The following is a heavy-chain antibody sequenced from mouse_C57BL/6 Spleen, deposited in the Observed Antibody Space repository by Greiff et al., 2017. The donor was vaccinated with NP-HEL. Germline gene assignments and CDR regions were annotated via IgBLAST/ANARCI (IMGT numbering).Heavy chain of an antibody. Sequence: QVQLQQSGAELVRPGSSVKLSCKASGYTFTSYWMHWVKQRPIQGLEWIGNIDPSDSETHYNQKFKDKATLTVDKSSSTAYMQLSSLTSEDSAVYYCARSYGNVAWFAYWGQGTLVTVSA. CDR3: ARSYGNVAWFAY. J-gene: IGHJ3*01. D-gene: IGHD2-1*01. CDR1: GYTFTSYW. V-gene: IGHV1-52*01. CDR2: IDPSDSET.